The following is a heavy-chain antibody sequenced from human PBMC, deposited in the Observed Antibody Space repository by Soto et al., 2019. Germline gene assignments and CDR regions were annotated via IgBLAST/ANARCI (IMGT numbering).Heavy chain of an antibody. Sequence: PGGSLRLSCAASGFSFRSYAMGWVRQAPGKGLDWVSSISAGGDGTYYADSVKGRFTISRDNSKNTVYLQMTRLRADDTAVYYCADGGRYPYYWGPGTLVTVSS. CDR1: GFSFRSYA. J-gene: IGHJ4*02. CDR3: ADGGRYPYY. CDR2: ISAGGDGT. V-gene: IGHV3-23*01. D-gene: IGHD1-26*01.